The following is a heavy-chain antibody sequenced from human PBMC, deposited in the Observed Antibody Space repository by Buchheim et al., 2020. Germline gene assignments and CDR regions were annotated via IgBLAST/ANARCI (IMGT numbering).Heavy chain of an antibody. V-gene: IGHV1-46*01. D-gene: IGHD2-2*01. CDR2: INPSGGST. J-gene: IGHJ6*02. CDR1: GYTFTSYY. CDR3: ASDIVVVPAAMRGGYYYYGMDV. Sequence: QVQLVQSGAEVKKPGASVKVSCKASGYTFTSYYMHWVRQAPGQGLEWMGIINPSGGSTSYAQKFQGRVTMTRDPSTSTVYMELSSLRSEDTAVYYCASDIVVVPAAMRGGYYYYGMDVWGQGTT.